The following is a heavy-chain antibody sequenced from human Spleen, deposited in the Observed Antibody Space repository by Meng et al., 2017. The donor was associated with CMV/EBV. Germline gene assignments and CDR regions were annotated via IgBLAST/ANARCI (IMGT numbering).Heavy chain of an antibody. CDR2: ITSSSSYE. CDR1: GFSFGSDS. J-gene: IGHJ6*02. D-gene: IGHD3-3*01. CDR3: ARGLTTFGHYYYYGMDV. V-gene: IGHV3-21*01. Sequence: GESLKISCVVSGFSFGSDSMNWVRQAPGKGLEWLSSITSSSSYEYYADSVKGRFTVSRDNAKNSLYLHMNSLRVEDTAVYYCARGLTTFGHYYYYGMDVWGQGTTVTVSS.